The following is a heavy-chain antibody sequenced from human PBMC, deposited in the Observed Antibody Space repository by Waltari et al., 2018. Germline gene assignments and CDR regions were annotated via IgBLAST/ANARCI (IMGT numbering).Heavy chain of an antibody. V-gene: IGHV1-2*02. J-gene: IGHJ6*03. CDR2: INPNSGGT. Sequence: QVQLVQSGAEVKKPGASVKVSCKASGYTFTGYYMHWVRQAPGQGLEWMGWINPNSGGTNYAQKFQGRVTMTRDTAISTAYMELSRLRSDDTAVYYCAVGYDFWSGYYRGYYYYMDVWGKGTTVTISS. CDR3: AVGYDFWSGYYRGYYYYMDV. D-gene: IGHD3-3*01. CDR1: GYTFTGYY.